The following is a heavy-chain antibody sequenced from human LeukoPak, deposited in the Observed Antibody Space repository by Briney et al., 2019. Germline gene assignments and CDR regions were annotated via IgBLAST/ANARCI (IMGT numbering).Heavy chain of an antibody. Sequence: SVTVSCKASGGTFSSYAISWVRQAPGQGLEWMGGIIPIFGTANYAQKFQGRVTITADESTSTAYMELSSLRSEDTAVHYCARDWEQYCSSTSCYRAFDIWGQGTMVTVSS. V-gene: IGHV1-69*13. CDR1: GGTFSSYA. D-gene: IGHD2-2*01. J-gene: IGHJ3*02. CDR2: IIPIFGTA. CDR3: ARDWEQYCSSTSCYRAFDI.